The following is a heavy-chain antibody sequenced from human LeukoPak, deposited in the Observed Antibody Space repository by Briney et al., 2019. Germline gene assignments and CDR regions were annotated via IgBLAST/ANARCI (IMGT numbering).Heavy chain of an antibody. J-gene: IGHJ4*02. V-gene: IGHV1-18*01. CDR2: ISAYNGNT. CDR3: ARDTGYSSSWVGYYFDY. Sequence: AASVKVSCKASGYTFTSYGISWVRQAPGQGLEWMGWISAYNGNTSYAQKLQGRVTMTTDTSTSTAYMELRSLRSDDTAVYYCARDTGYSSSWVGYYFDYWGQGTLVTVSS. CDR1: GYTFTSYG. D-gene: IGHD6-6*01.